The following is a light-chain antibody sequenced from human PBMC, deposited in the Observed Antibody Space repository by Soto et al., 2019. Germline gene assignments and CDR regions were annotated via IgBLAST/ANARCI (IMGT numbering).Light chain of an antibody. CDR1: QSISTW. Sequence: DIQMTQSPSTLSASVGDRVTITCRASQSISTWLAWYQQNPGKAPKLLIYDASNLESGVPSRFSGSGSGTEFTLTISSLQPDDFATYYCQQYNDFLLYTFGQGTELEIK. V-gene: IGKV1-5*01. CDR3: QQYNDFLLYT. J-gene: IGKJ2*01. CDR2: DAS.